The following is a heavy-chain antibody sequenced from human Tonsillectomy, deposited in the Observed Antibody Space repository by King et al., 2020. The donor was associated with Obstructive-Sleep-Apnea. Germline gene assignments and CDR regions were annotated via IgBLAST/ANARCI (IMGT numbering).Heavy chain of an antibody. CDR1: GGSISSYY. J-gene: IGHJ5*02. CDR2: IYYSGST. V-gene: IGHV4-59*01. Sequence: QLQESGPGLVKPSETLSLTCTVSGGSISSYYWSWIRQPPGKGLEWIGYIYYSGSTNYNPSLKSRVTISVDTSKNQISLKMSYVTAADTAVYYCARLSIAARGYNWFDPWGQGTLVTVSS. D-gene: IGHD6-6*01. CDR3: ARLSIAARGYNWFDP.